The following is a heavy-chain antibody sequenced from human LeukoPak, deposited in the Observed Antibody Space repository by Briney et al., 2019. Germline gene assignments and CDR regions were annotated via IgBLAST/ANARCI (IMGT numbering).Heavy chain of an antibody. CDR2: ISSSSYI. CDR1: GFTFSSYS. Sequence: GGSLRLSCAASGFTFSSYSMNWVRQAPGKGLEWVSSISSSSYIYYADSVKGRFTISRDNAKNSLYLQMNSLRAEDTAVYYCATSTSVATIFDYWGQGTLVTVSS. J-gene: IGHJ4*02. CDR3: ATSTSVATIFDY. V-gene: IGHV3-21*01. D-gene: IGHD5-12*01.